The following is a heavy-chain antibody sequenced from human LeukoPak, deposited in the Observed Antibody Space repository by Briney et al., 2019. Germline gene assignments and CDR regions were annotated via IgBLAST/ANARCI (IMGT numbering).Heavy chain of an antibody. CDR2: IPNTSSYT. D-gene: IGHD6-13*01. Sequence: GGPLRLSCAASGFTFSDYYMSWIRQAPGKGLEWVSYIPNTSSYTSYADSVRGRFTISRDNAKNSLYLQMNSLRAEDTAVYYCARAANTAAGTPTLAIDYWGQGTLVTVSS. CDR1: GFTFSDYY. V-gene: IGHV3-11*05. CDR3: ARAANTAAGTPTLAIDY. J-gene: IGHJ4*02.